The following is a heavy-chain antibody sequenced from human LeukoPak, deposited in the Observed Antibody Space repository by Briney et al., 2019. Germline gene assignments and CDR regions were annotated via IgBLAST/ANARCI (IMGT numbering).Heavy chain of an antibody. CDR2: ISASGGST. CDR3: AKDVVVVPAHYFDY. Sequence: GGSLRLSCAASGFTFSSSAMSWVRQVPGKGLEWVSGISASGGSTSYADSVRGRFTISRDNSKNTLYVQMNSLRAEDTAIYYCAKDVVVVPAHYFDYWGQGTLVTVSS. CDR1: GFTFSSSA. V-gene: IGHV3-23*01. J-gene: IGHJ4*02. D-gene: IGHD2-2*01.